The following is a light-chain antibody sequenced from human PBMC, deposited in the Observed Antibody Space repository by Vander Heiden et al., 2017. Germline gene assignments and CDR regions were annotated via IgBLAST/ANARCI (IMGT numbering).Light chain of an antibody. V-gene: IGKV3-15*01. J-gene: IGKJ1*01. Sequence: DIVLTQSPATLSLSPGERATLSCRASRSISRNLAWYQQKPGQAPRLLIYGASARATGVTDRFSGSGSGTEFTLTISSLQSVDSAVYYCQQYNNWPPSWTFGQGTKVEV. CDR3: QQYNNWPPSWT. CDR2: GAS. CDR1: RSISRN.